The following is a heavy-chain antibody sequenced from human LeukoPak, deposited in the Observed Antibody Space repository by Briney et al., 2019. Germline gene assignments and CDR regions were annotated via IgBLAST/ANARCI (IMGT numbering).Heavy chain of an antibody. CDR1: GFTFSTYG. J-gene: IGHJ5*02. V-gene: IGHV3-48*04. D-gene: IGHD2/OR15-2a*01. CDR2: ISSSGGTI. Sequence: PGGSLRLSCVASGFTFSTYGMSWVRQAPGKGLEWVSYISSSGGTIYYADSVKGRFTISRDNAKNSLYLQMKSLRAEDTAVYYCARGKTSQNIVTRKTYNWFDPWGQGTLVTVSS. CDR3: ARGKTSQNIVTRKTYNWFDP.